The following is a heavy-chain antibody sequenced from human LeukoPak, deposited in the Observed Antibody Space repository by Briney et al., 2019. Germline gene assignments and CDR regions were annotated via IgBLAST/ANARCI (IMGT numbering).Heavy chain of an antibody. V-gene: IGHV4-31*03. CDR2: IYYSGST. CDR3: ARDGVYSYGEPTAFDI. Sequence: SQTLSLTCTVSGGSISSGGYYWSWIRQHPGKGLEWIGYIYYSGSTYYNPSLKSRVTISVDTSKNQFSLKLSSVTAADTAVYYCARDGVYSYGEPTAFDIWDQGTMVTVSS. D-gene: IGHD5-18*01. CDR1: GGSISSGGYY. J-gene: IGHJ3*02.